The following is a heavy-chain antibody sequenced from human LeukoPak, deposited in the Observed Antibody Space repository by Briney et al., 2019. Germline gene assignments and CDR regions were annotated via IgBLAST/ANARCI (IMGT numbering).Heavy chain of an antibody. CDR3: AGGWFGELTHY. J-gene: IGHJ4*02. Sequence: GEPMRISCKGSAYSFTRYWISWVRQMPGKGLEWMGRIDPSDSYTNYSPSFQGHVTISADKSISTAYLQWSSLKASDTAMYYCAGGWFGELTHYWGQGTLVTVSS. V-gene: IGHV5-10-1*01. CDR2: IDPSDSYT. CDR1: AYSFTRYW. D-gene: IGHD3-10*01.